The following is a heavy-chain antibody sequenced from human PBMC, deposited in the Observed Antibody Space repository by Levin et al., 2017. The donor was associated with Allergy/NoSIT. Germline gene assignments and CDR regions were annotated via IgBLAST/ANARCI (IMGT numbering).Heavy chain of an antibody. CDR2: ISYDGSNK. V-gene: IGHV3-30*18. CDR1: GFTFSSYG. J-gene: IGHJ4*02. Sequence: PGGSLRLSCAASGFTFSSYGMHWVRQAPGKGLEWVAVISYDGSNKYYADSVKGRFTISRDNSKNTLYLQMNSLRAEDTAVYYCAKVMITFGGVNYPFDYWGQGTLVTVSS. CDR3: AKVMITFGGVNYPFDY. D-gene: IGHD3-16*01.